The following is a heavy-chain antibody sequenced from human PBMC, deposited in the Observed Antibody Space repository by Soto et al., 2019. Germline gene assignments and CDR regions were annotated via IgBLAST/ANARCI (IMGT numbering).Heavy chain of an antibody. CDR3: ATESGIYSSSWYKSRNYYYYGMDV. D-gene: IGHD6-13*01. J-gene: IGHJ6*02. V-gene: IGHV4-34*01. CDR2: INHSGST. CDR1: GGSFSGYY. Sequence: SETLSLTCAVYGGSFSGYYWSWIRQPPGKGLEWIGEINHSGSTNYNPSLKSRVTISVDTSKNQFSLKLSSVTAADTAVYYCATESGIYSSSWYKSRNYYYYGMDVWGQGTTVTVSS.